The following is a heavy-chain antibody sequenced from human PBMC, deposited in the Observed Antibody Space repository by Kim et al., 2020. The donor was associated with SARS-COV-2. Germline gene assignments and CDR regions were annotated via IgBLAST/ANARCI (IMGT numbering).Heavy chain of an antibody. V-gene: IGHV1-18*01. CDR1: GYTFTSYG. CDR3: ARDLLYNYRPGHPFDY. Sequence: ASVKVSCKASGYTFTSYGISWVRQAPGQGLEWMGWISPYNHNTNYAQKLQGRVTMTTDTSTSTAYMELRSLRSDDTAVYYCARDLLYNYRPGHPFDYWGQGTLVTVPS. CDR2: ISPYNHNT. J-gene: IGHJ4*02. D-gene: IGHD3-3*01.